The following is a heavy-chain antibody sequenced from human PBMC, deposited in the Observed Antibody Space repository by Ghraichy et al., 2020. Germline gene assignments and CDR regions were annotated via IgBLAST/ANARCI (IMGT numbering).Heavy chain of an antibody. J-gene: IGHJ6*02. CDR1: GYTFINYD. Sequence: ASVKVSCKASGYTFINYDINWVRQAPGQGLQWMGWMNPNSGNTAYAQKFQGKVTMTRNSSISTAYMELTGLTSEDTAIYFCSRVRHYYAGSRFYGYYFGMDVWGQGTTVSVSS. D-gene: IGHD3-22*01. CDR2: MNPNSGNT. CDR3: SRVRHYYAGSRFYGYYFGMDV. V-gene: IGHV1-8*01.